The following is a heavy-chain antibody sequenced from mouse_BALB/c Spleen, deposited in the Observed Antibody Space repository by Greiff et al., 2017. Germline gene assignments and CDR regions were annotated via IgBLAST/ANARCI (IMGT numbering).Heavy chain of an antibody. D-gene: IGHD2-4*01. CDR2: INPSTGYT. CDR1: GYTFTSYW. J-gene: IGHJ4*01. V-gene: IGHV1-7*01. CDR3: ARWEIYYDYDGPMDY. Sequence: QVQLQQSGAELAKPGASVKMSCKASGYTFTSYWMHWVKQRPGQGLEWIGYINPSTGYTEYNQKFKDKATLTADKSSSTAYMQLSSLTSEDSAVYYCARWEIYYDYDGPMDYWGQGTSVTVSS.